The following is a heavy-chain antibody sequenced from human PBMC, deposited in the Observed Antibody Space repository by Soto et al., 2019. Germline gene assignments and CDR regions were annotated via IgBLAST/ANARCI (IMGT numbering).Heavy chain of an antibody. CDR3: AANWNDGYYDY. CDR2: IYYSGIT. CDR1: GGSISTGGYY. Sequence: VQLQESGPGLVMPSQTLSLTCTVSGGSISTGGYYWTWIRQHPGKGLECIGYIYYSGITYYNPSLQSRVTISVDTSKNQFSLILNSVTAADTAVYYCAANWNDGYYDYWGQGTLVTVSS. J-gene: IGHJ4*02. D-gene: IGHD1-1*01. V-gene: IGHV4-31*03.